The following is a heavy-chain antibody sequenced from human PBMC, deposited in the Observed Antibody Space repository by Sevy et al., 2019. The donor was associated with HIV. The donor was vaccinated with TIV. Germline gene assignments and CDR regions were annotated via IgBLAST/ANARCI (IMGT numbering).Heavy chain of an antibody. V-gene: IGHV3-7*01. D-gene: IGHD6-13*01. CDR3: ARRSSSWDY. CDR2: IKQDGSEK. CDR1: GFTFSSYW. J-gene: IGHJ4*02. Sequence: GGSLRLSCAASGFTFSSYWMSWVRQAPGKGMEWVANIKQDGSEKYYVESVKGRFTIIRDNAKNSLYLQMNSLRVEDTAVYNCARRSSSWDYWGQGTLVTVSS.